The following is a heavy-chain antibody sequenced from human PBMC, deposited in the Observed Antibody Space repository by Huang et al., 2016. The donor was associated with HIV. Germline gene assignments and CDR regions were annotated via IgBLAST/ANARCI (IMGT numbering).Heavy chain of an antibody. V-gene: IGHV1-18*01. CDR2: SRGYNGNT. CDR3: VRAEYIGAASTGDDAFDA. J-gene: IGHJ3*01. Sequence: QVQLVQSGGEVKKPGASVKVSCKDSGYTFIGYGLSWVRQAPGQGLEWMGWSRGYNGNTRDEQKFQGRVTMTRDTSTSTAYMELRSLRPDDTAVVYCVRAEYIGAASTGDDAFDAWGQGTLVTV. D-gene: IGHD6-13*01. CDR1: GYTFIGYG.